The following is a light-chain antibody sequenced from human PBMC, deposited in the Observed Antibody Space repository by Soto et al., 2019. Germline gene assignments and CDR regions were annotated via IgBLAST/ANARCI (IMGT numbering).Light chain of an antibody. V-gene: IGKV3-20*01. Sequence: EIVLTQSPGTLSLSPGERATLSCRASQSVTSNYLAWYQHKPGQAPRLLICAASSRATGIPDRFGGSGSGTDFTLTISRLEPEDFAVYYCQHYGSSPTFGQGTKVDIK. J-gene: IGKJ1*01. CDR3: QHYGSSPT. CDR2: AAS. CDR1: QSVTSNY.